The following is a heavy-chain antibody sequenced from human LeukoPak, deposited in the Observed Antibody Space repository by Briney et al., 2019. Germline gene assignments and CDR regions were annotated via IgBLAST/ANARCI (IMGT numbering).Heavy chain of an antibody. CDR3: ASSDSNIAAHYY. CDR1: GDTFTSYY. Sequence: ASVKVSCRASGDTFTSYYMHWVRQAPGQGLEWMGIINPSGGSNTYAQKFQGRVTMTRDMSTSTVYMELSSLRSEDTAVYYCASSDSNIAAHYYWGQGTLVTVSS. V-gene: IGHV1-46*01. CDR2: INPSGGSN. D-gene: IGHD6-6*01. J-gene: IGHJ4*02.